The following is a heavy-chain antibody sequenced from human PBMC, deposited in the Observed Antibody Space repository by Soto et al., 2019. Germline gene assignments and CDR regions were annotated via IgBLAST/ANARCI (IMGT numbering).Heavy chain of an antibody. CDR2: ISGSGGRT. J-gene: IGHJ4*02. D-gene: IGHD2-21*02. Sequence: GGSLRLSCAASGFTFSSYAMSWVRQAPGKGLEWVSDISGSGGRTNYADSVKGRFTISRDNSKNTLYLQMNSLRAEDTAVYYCAKGTFTNFVVTAMDYWGQGTLVTVSS. CDR1: GFTFSSYA. CDR3: AKGTFTNFVVTAMDY. V-gene: IGHV3-23*01.